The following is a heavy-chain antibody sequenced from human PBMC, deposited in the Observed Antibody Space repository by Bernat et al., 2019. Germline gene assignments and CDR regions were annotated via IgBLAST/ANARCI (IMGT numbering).Heavy chain of an antibody. CDR1: GFTFSSYS. CDR2: ISSSSSYI. J-gene: IGHJ1*01. V-gene: IGHV3-21*01. Sequence: EVQLVESGGGLVQPGGSLRLSCAASGFTFSSYSMNWVRQAPGKGLEWVSSISSSSSYIYYADSVKGRFTISRDNAKNSLYLQMNSLRAEDTAVYYCARGPATPLEYFQHWGQGTLVTVSS. D-gene: IGHD1-26*01. CDR3: ARGPATPLEYFQH.